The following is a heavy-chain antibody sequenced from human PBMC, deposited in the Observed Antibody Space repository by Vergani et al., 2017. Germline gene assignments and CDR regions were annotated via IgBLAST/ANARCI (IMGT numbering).Heavy chain of an antibody. CDR1: RFTFNNYA. D-gene: IGHD1-26*01. J-gene: IGHJ4*02. V-gene: IGHV3-23*01. CDR3: AKMKVAAYYLDS. CDR2: ISGGGAST. Sequence: EVQLLESGGGWVQPGGSLRLSCAASRFTFNNYATSWVRQAPGKGLEWVSAISGGGASTYYADSVKGRFTIFRDDSKNTLYLQLNSLRAEDTAVYYCAKMKVAAYYLDSWGQGTLVTVSS.